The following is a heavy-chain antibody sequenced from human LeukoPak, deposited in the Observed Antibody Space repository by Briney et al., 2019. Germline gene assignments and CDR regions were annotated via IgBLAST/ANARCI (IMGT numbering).Heavy chain of an antibody. CDR2: ISSSGGTI. CDR3: TRDMIRGVVNY. J-gene: IGHJ4*02. Sequence: PGGSLRLSCAASGFTFSSYEMNWVRQAPGKGLEWVSYISSSGGTIYYADSVKGRFTISRDNAKNSLYLQMNSLRAEDTAVYYCTRDMIRGVVNYWGQGTLVTVSS. V-gene: IGHV3-48*03. CDR1: GFTFSSYE. D-gene: IGHD3-10*01.